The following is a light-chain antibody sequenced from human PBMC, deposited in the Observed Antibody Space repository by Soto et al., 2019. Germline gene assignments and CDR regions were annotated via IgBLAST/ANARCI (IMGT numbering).Light chain of an antibody. CDR3: SSYTSSNTPHYV. V-gene: IGLV2-14*01. CDR1: SSDVGGYNY. CDR2: GVS. Sequence: QSVLTQPASVSGSPLQSITISCTGTSSDVGGYNYVSWYQQHPGKAPKLMIYGVSNRPSGVSDRFSGSKSGNTASLTISGLQAEDEADYYCSSYTSSNTPHYVFGTGTKVTVL. J-gene: IGLJ1*01.